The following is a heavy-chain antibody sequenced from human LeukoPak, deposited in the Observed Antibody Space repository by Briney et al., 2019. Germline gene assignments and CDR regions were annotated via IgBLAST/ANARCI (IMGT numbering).Heavy chain of an antibody. CDR3: ATEYWYRHDY. CDR1: GFNFNYYF. J-gene: IGHJ4*02. V-gene: IGHV3-7*01. CDR2: IDKDGSGT. D-gene: IGHD6-13*01. Sequence: GGSLRLSCATFGFNFNYYFMAWVRQAPGKGLEWLATIDKDGSGTEYIDSVRGRFTISRDNTKKSIHLQMSSLSADDTAVYFCATEYWYRHDYWGQGTLVTVSS.